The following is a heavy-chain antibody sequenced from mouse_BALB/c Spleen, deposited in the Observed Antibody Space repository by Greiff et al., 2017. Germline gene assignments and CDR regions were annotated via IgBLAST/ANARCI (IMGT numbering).Heavy chain of an antibody. D-gene: IGHD2-4*01. Sequence: EVQGVESGPELVKPGASVKMSCKASGYTFTSYVMHWVKQKPGQGLEWIGYINPYNDGTKYNEKFKGKATLTSDKSSSTAYMELSSLTSEDSAVYYCARREITTGAEFAYWGQGTLVTVSA. V-gene: IGHV1-14*01. CDR1: GYTFTSYV. CDR2: INPYNDGT. CDR3: ARREITTGAEFAY. J-gene: IGHJ3*01.